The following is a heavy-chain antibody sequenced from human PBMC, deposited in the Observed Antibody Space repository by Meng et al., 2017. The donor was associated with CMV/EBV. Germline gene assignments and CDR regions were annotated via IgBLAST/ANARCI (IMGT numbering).Heavy chain of an antibody. D-gene: IGHD3-10*01. V-gene: IGHV1-8*01. CDR2: MNPNSGNT. J-gene: IGHJ6*02. CDR1: GYTFTSYD. CDR3: ARAPGWFGKRGMDV. Sequence: ASVKVSCKASGYTFTSYDINWVRQATGQGLEWMGWMNPNSGNTGYAQKCQGRVTMTRNTSISTAYMELSSLRSEDTAVYYCARAPGWFGKRGMDVWGQGTTVTVSS.